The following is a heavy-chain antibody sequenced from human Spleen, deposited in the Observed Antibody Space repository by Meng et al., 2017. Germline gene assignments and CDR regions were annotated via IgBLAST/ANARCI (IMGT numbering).Heavy chain of an antibody. J-gene: IGHJ4*02. Sequence: GGSLRLSCAASGFTFSSYAMHWVRQAPGKGLEYVSAISSNGGSTYYADSVKGRFTISRDNSKNTLYLQMGSLRAEDMAVYYCARSRYYYDSSGYYYFGYFDYWGQGTLVTVSS. CDR2: ISSNGGST. CDR1: GFTFSSYA. D-gene: IGHD3-22*01. CDR3: ARSRYYYDSSGYYYFGYFDY. V-gene: IGHV3-64*02.